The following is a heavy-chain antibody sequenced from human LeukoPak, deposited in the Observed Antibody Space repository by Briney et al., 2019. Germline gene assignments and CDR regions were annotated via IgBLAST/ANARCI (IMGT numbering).Heavy chain of an antibody. CDR1: GYSISSGYY. J-gene: IGHJ4*02. Sequence: SETLSLTCTVSGYSISSGYYWGWIRQPPGKGLEWIGSIYHSGSTYYNPSLKSRVTISVDTSKNQFSLKLSSVTAADTAVYYCAGDGDTGYYDSSGYYWVWGQGTLVTVSS. D-gene: IGHD3-22*01. V-gene: IGHV4-38-2*02. CDR3: AGDGDTGYYDSSGYYWV. CDR2: IYHSGST.